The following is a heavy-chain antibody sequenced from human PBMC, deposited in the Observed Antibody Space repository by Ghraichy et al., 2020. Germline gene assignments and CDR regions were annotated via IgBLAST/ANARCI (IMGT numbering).Heavy chain of an antibody. V-gene: IGHV4-59*01. CDR2: IYYSGST. CDR1: GGSISSYY. CDR3: AREVRQLELERHDAFDI. D-gene: IGHD1-1*01. J-gene: IGHJ3*02. Sequence: SQTLSLTCTVSGGSISSYYWSCIRQPPGKGLEWIGYIYYSGSTNYNPSLKSRVTISVDTSKNQFSLKLSSVTAADTAVYYCAREVRQLELERHDAFDIWGQGTMVTVSS.